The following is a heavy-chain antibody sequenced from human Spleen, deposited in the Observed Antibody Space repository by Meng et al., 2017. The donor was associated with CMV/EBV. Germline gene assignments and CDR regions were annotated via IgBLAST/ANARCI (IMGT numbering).Heavy chain of an antibody. CDR1: GFTFSSYA. CDR3: ARDRGGMDV. D-gene: IGHD1-26*01. Sequence: GESLKISCAASGFTFSSYAMTWVRQAPGKGLEWVSAISGSAGSTYYADSVKGRFTISRDNSKNTLYLQMNSLRVEDTAVYYCARDRGGMDVWGQGTTVTVSS. V-gene: IGHV3-23*01. CDR2: ISGSAGST. J-gene: IGHJ6*02.